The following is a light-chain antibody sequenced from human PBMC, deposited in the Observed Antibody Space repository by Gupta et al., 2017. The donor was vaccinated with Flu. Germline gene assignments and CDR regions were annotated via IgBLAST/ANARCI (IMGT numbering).Light chain of an antibody. J-gene: IGKJ1*01. CDR2: LGS. Sequence: DIVMTQSPLSLPVTPGEPASISCRSSQSLLHSNDYNYLDWYLQKPGQSPQLLIYLGSNRDTGVPDRFSSSGSGTDFTLTISRVEAEDVAVYYCKQAQNTPRTFGQGTKVEIK. CDR3: KQAQNTPRT. V-gene: IGKV2-28*01. CDR1: QSLLHSNDYNY.